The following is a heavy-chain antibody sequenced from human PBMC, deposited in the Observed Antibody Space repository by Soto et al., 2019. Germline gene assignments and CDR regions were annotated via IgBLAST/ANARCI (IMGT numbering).Heavy chain of an antibody. CDR2: IYYSGST. CDR3: AVQTTYYDRSGYKNWFDT. D-gene: IGHD3-22*01. CDR1: GGSISSSSYY. Sequence: PSETLSLTCTVSGGSISSSSYYWGWIRQPPGKGLEWIGSIYYSGSTYYNPSLKSRVTISVDTSKNQFSLKLSSVTAADTAVYYCAVQTTYYDRSGYKNWFDTWGQGTLVTVSS. J-gene: IGHJ5*02. V-gene: IGHV4-39*01.